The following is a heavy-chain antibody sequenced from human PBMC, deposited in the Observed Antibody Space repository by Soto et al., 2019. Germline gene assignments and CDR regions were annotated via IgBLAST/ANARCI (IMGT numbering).Heavy chain of an antibody. Sequence: SETLSLTCSVSGVSISNFYWSWILQPPGKGLEWIGYIYYSGTTSYNPSLNSRVTISVDTSKNQFSLKLNSVTAADTAVYYCARESYYGSGATVVGYWGLGTLVTVSS. CDR2: IYYSGTT. CDR3: ARESYYGSGATVVGY. V-gene: IGHV4-59*01. J-gene: IGHJ4*02. D-gene: IGHD3-10*01. CDR1: GVSISNFY.